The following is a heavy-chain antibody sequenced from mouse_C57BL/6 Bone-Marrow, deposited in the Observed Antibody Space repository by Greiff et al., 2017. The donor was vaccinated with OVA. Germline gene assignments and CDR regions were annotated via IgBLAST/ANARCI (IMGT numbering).Heavy chain of an antibody. V-gene: IGHV1-52*01. Sequence: VQLQQPGAELVRPGSSVKLSCKASGYTFTSYWMHWVKQRPIQGLEWIGNIDPSDSETHYNQKFKDKATLTVDKSSSTAYMQLSSLTSEDSAVYYWARAPLRLSMDYWGQGTSVTVSS. CDR3: ARAPLRLSMDY. CDR2: IDPSDSET. D-gene: IGHD2-12*01. J-gene: IGHJ4*01. CDR1: GYTFTSYW.